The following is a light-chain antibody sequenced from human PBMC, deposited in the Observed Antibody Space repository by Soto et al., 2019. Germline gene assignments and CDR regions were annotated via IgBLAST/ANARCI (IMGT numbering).Light chain of an antibody. CDR2: ATS. CDR3: QQSYYSWT. V-gene: IGKV1-39*01. J-gene: IGKJ1*01. Sequence: DIQMTQSPSSLSASVGDRVTISCRASQSISSYFNWYQQKPGKAPKLLIYATSSLQSGVPSRFSGSGSGTDFTLTISSLQPEDVATYYCQQSYYSWTFGQGTKVDIK. CDR1: QSISSY.